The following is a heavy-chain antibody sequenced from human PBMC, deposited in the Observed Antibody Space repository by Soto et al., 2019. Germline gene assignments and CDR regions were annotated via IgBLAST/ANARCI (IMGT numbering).Heavy chain of an antibody. J-gene: IGHJ6*02. CDR3: ARDRTYYDFWSGLPTQTIVYYGMDV. Sequence: GGFLRLSCAASGFTFSSYEMNWVRQAPGKGLEWVSYISSSGSTIYYADSVKGRFTISRDNAKNSLYLQMNSLRAEDTAVYYCARDRTYYDFWSGLPTQTIVYYGMDVWGQGTTVTVSS. CDR1: GFTFSSYE. CDR2: ISSSGSTI. D-gene: IGHD3-3*01. V-gene: IGHV3-48*03.